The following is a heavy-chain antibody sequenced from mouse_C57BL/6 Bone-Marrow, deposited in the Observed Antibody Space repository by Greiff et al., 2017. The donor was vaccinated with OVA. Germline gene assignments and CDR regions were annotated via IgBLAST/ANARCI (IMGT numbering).Heavy chain of an antibody. J-gene: IGHJ1*03. V-gene: IGHV1-55*01. CDR1: GYTVTSYW. Sequence: VQLQQPGAELVKPGASVKMSCKASGYTVTSYWITWVKQRPGQGLEWIGDIYPGSGSTNYNEKFKSKATLTVDTSSSTAYMQLSSLTSEDSAVYYCSTMITPYWYFDVWGTGTTVTVSS. CDR2: IYPGSGST. CDR3: STMITPYWYFDV. D-gene: IGHD2-4*01.